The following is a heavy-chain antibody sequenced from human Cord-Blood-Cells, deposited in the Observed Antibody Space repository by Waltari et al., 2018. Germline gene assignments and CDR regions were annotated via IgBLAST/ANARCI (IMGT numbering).Heavy chain of an antibody. CDR3: ARDPWGPFDY. J-gene: IGHJ4*02. V-gene: IGHV3-21*01. D-gene: IGHD7-27*01. CDR2: ISSSSSYI. CDR1: GFTSSSYS. Sequence: EVQLVESGGGLVKPGGSLRLSCAAPGFTSSSYSMNWVRQAPGKGLEWFSSISSSSSYIYYADSVKGRFTISRDNAKNSLYLQMNSLRAEDTAVYYCARDPWGPFDYWGQGTLVTVSS.